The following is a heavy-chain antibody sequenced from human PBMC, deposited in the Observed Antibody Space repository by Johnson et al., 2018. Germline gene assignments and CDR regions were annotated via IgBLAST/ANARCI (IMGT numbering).Heavy chain of an antibody. V-gene: IGHV3-30*03. D-gene: IGHD3-16*01. CDR1: GFTFSSYG. CDR3: ARDQGAYEGGMNLFQH. Sequence: QVQLVQSGGGVVQPGRSLRLSCAASGFTFSSYGMHWVRQAPGKGLEWVAVISYDGSNKYYADSVKGRFTISRDNSKNTLYLQMNSLRAEDTAVYNCARDQGAYEGGMNLFQHWGQGTLVTVSS. J-gene: IGHJ1*01. CDR2: ISYDGSNK.